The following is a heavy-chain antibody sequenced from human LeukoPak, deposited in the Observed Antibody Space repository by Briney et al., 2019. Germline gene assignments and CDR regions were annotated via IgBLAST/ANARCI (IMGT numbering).Heavy chain of an antibody. V-gene: IGHV4-59*08. CDR1: GDFINSYY. CDR3: ARQGYYDTSGHYYMDV. Sequence: SETLSLTCTVSGDFINSYYWSWIRQPPGKGLEWIGYIYYSGGTNYNPSLKSRVTMSLDTSKSQFSLNLSSVTAADTAVYYCARQGYYDTSGHYYMDVWDKGTTVTVSS. D-gene: IGHD3-22*01. J-gene: IGHJ6*03. CDR2: IYYSGGT.